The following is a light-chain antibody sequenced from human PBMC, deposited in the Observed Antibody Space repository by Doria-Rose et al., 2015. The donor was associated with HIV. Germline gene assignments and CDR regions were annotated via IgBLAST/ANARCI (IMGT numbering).Light chain of an antibody. Sequence: DIQVTQSPSSLSASIGDRVTITCRASQTVSTYLNWFQQEPGKAPKLLIYAAPRLQSGVPPRFSGSGSGTDFTLTISGLQPGDFATYYCQQTYSSPPWTFGQGTKVEMK. J-gene: IGKJ1*01. CDR3: QQTYSSPPWT. V-gene: IGKV1-39*01. CDR2: AAP. CDR1: QTVSTY.